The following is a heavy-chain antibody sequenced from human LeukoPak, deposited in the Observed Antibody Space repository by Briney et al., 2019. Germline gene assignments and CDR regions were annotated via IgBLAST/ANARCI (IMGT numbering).Heavy chain of an antibody. CDR2: VIPIFGTA. V-gene: IGHV1-69*13. Sequence: SVKVSCKASGGTFSSYAISWVRQAPGQGLEWMGGVIPIFGTANYAQKFQGRVTITADESTSTAYMELSSLRSEDTAVYYCAREEDYSSSWYYFDYWGQGTLVTVSS. CDR1: GGTFSSYA. J-gene: IGHJ4*02. D-gene: IGHD6-13*01. CDR3: AREEDYSSSWYYFDY.